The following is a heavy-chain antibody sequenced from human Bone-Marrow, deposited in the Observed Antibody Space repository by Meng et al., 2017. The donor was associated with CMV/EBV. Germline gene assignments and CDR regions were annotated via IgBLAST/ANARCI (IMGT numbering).Heavy chain of an antibody. CDR1: GYVSSGSYY. D-gene: IGHD3-3*01. Sequence: GYVSSGSYYWSWIRQPPGKGLEWIGYIYYSGSTNYNPSLKSRVTISVDTSKNQFSLKLSSVTAADTAVYYCARGGDYDFWSGPSPDYWGQGALVTVSS. V-gene: IGHV4-61*01. CDR3: ARGGDYDFWSGPSPDY. CDR2: IYYSGST. J-gene: IGHJ4*02.